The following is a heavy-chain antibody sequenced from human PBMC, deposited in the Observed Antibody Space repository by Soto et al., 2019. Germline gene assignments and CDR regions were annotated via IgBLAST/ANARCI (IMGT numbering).Heavy chain of an antibody. Sequence: SVKVSCKASAGTFSSYAISWVRPAPGQGLEWMGGIIPISDTTNYAQKCQGRVTITADESTSTAYMELSSLRSEDTAVYYCARSQGSSTSLEIYYYYYYGMDVWGQGTTVTVSS. V-gene: IGHV1-69*13. D-gene: IGHD2-2*01. J-gene: IGHJ6*02. CDR3: ARSQGSSTSLEIYYYYYYGMDV. CDR1: AGTFSSYA. CDR2: IIPISDTT.